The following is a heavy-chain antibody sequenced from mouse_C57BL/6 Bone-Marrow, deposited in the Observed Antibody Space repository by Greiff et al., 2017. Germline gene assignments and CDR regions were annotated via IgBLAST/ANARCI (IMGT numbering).Heavy chain of an antibody. J-gene: IGHJ4*01. CDR2: IYPGDGDT. Sequence: VQLKHSGAELVKPGASVKISCKASGYAFSSYWMNWVKQRPGKGLEWIGQIYPGDGDTNYNGKFKGKATLTADTSSSTAYLQLTSLTSEDSAVYSCDSSSYGLDYWGQGTTVTVSS. D-gene: IGHD1-1*01. V-gene: IGHV1-80*01. CDR3: DSSSYGLDY. CDR1: GYAFSSYW.